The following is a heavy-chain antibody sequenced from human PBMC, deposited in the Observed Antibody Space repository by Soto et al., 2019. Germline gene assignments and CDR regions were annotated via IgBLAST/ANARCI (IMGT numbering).Heavy chain of an antibody. CDR3: AREGYGEYMWANYYYYMDV. CDR2: ISSSSSTI. J-gene: IGHJ6*03. D-gene: IGHD4-17*01. CDR1: GFTFNSYS. Sequence: GGSLRLSCAASGFTFNSYSMNWVRQAPGKGLEWVSYISSSSSTIYYADSVKGRFTISRDNAKNSLYLQMNSLRAEDTAVYYSAREGYGEYMWANYYYYMDVWGKGTTVTVSS. V-gene: IGHV3-48*01.